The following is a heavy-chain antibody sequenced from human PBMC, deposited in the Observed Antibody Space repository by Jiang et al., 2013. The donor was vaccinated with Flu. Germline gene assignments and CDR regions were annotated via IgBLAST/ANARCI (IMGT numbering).Heavy chain of an antibody. D-gene: IGHD3-10*01. J-gene: IGHJ4*02. CDR2: IYYSGTT. V-gene: IGHV4-39*07. Sequence: GPGLVKPSETLSLICTVSGGSISSRGFYWGWIRQPPGKGLEWIGSIYYSGTTYYNPSLKSRVTISVDTSKNQFSLKLTSVTAADTAVYYCARAGLVAAADSGSLFDSWGQGTLVVVSS. CDR1: GGSISSRGFY. CDR3: ARAGLVAAADSGSLFDS.